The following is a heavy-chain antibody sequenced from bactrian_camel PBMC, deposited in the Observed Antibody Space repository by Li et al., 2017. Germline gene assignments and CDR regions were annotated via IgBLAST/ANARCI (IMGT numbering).Heavy chain of an antibody. CDR1: LNPTSNYC. J-gene: IGHJ6*01. D-gene: IGHD5*01. V-gene: IGHV3S6*01. CDR2: LYSVGGDT. CDR3: AAEESSLAGVWPSEFAA. Sequence: VQLVESGGGSVQTGGSLRLSCAASLNPTSNYCLGWIRQAPGKEREGVAHLYSVGGDTYYADSVKGRFTIFQDKAKNILHLQMNSLKPEDTAIYYCAAEESSLAGVWPSEFAAWGQGTQVTVS.